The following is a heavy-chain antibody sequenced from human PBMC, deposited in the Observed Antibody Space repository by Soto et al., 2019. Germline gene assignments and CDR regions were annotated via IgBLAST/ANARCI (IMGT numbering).Heavy chain of an antibody. J-gene: IGHJ5*02. CDR2: ISANGGSI. D-gene: IGHD3-22*01. CDR1: GFTFRDHA. CDR3: AKDRYYDTPGWFDP. V-gene: IGHV3-23*01. Sequence: EAQLLASGGGLVQPGGSLRLSCVGSGFTFRDHAMRWVRQALGRGLEWVSAISANGGSIQHADSVKGRFSVSRDNAKNTVYLQMDNLRTEDSAVYYCAKDRYYDTPGWFDPWGQGSRVNVSS.